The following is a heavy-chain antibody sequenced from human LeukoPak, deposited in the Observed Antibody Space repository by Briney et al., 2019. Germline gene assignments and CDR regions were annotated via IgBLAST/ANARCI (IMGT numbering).Heavy chain of an antibody. CDR1: GYTFTGYY. D-gene: IGHD2-15*01. V-gene: IGHV1-2*02. Sequence: ASVKVSCKASGYTFTGYYMHWMRQAPGQGLEWMGWINPNSGGTNYAQKFQGRVTMTRDTSISTAYMELSRLRSDDTAVYYCARLVTGYCSGGSCSTWGQGTLVTVSS. CDR2: INPNSGGT. CDR3: ARLVTGYCSGGSCST. J-gene: IGHJ5*02.